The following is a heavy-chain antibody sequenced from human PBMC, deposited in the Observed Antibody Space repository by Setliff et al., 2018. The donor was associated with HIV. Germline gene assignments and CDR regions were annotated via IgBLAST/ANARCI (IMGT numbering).Heavy chain of an antibody. CDR2: INGDGDST. D-gene: IGHD3-10*01. J-gene: IGHJ6*03. CDR1: GFTFSFHA. V-gene: IGHV3-23*01. CDR3: AKDAYYYGSGIDYYYMGV. Sequence: GGSLRLSCAASGFTFSFHAMTWVRQAPGKGLEWVSGINGDGDSTYYADSVKGRFTVSRDNSKDTLTLQMNDLRAEDTGLYYCAKDAYYYGSGIDYYYMGVWGTGTTVTVSS.